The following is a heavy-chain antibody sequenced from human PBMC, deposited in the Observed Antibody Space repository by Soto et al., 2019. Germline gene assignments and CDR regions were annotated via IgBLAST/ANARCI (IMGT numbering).Heavy chain of an antibody. J-gene: IGHJ4*02. CDR2: IKQDGSER. CDR3: RASLDY. Sequence: EVQLVESGGGLVQPGGSLRLSCEASGFTFSSHWMSWVHQAPGKGLEWVANIKQDGSERYYADSVKGRFTIFRDNAKNSVNLQMNSLRVEDTAVYYCRASLDYWGQGTLVTVSS. D-gene: IGHD3-16*01. V-gene: IGHV3-7*01. CDR1: GFTFSSHW.